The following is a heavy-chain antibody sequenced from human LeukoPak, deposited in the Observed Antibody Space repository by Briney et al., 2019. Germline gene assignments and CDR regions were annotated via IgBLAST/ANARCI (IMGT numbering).Heavy chain of an antibody. D-gene: IGHD4-11*01. Sequence: SETLSLTCTVSGGSISSYYWGWIRQPPGKGLEWIGYIYYSGSTNYNPSLKSRVTISVDTSKSQFALKLSSVTAADTAVYYCAKSYFDYSTYYSYYFNLWGQGALVTVSS. V-gene: IGHV4-59*08. CDR3: AKSYFDYSTYYSYYFNL. J-gene: IGHJ4*02. CDR2: IYYSGST. CDR1: GGSISSYY.